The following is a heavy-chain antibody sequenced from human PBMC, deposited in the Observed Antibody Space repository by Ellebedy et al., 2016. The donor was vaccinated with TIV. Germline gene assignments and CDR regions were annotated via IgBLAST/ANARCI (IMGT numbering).Heavy chain of an antibody. CDR2: IDAGYGNT. Sequence: ASVKVSCXASGYTFRRYTMRWVRQAPGQRREWMGWIDAGYGNTRYSQKFQDRVTMTRDTSAKTAYMELTSLRSEDTAVYYCAGEGGYYFDYWGQGTLVTVSS. D-gene: IGHD3-22*01. CDR1: GYTFRRYT. V-gene: IGHV1-3*01. CDR3: AGEGGYYFDY. J-gene: IGHJ4*02.